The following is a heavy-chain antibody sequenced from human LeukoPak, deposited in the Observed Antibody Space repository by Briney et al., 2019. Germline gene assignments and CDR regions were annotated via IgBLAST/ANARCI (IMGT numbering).Heavy chain of an antibody. CDR2: ISESGGSI. Sequence: GGSLRLSCAASGFTSSTYEMNWVRQAPGKGLEWISYISESGGSIYADSVKGRFTISRDNAKNSIYLQMNSLRAEDTAMYYCARMYYFGSGSLGEAFDVWGQGTLVTVSS. J-gene: IGHJ3*01. D-gene: IGHD3-10*01. CDR1: GFTSSTYE. CDR3: ARMYYFGSGSLGEAFDV. V-gene: IGHV3-48*03.